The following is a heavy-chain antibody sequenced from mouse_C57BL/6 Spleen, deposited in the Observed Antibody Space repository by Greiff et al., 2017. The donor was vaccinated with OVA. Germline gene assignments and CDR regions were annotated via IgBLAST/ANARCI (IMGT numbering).Heavy chain of an antibody. CDR1: GYSFTSYY. CDR2: IYPGSGNT. CDR3: AKGPGFYYAIDY. D-gene: IGHD1-3*01. Sequence: VQLQQSGPELVKPGASVKISCKASGYSFTSYYIHWVKQRPGQGLEWIGWIYPGSGNTKYNEKFKGKATLTADTSSSTAYMQLSSLTSEDSAVYYCAKGPGFYYAIDYWGQGTSLTVSS. V-gene: IGHV1-66*01. J-gene: IGHJ4*01.